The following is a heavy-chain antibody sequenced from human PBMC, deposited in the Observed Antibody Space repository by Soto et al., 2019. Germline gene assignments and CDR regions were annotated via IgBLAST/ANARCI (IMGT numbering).Heavy chain of an antibody. CDR1: GGSISSGDYY. CDR2: IYYSGST. V-gene: IGHV4-30-4*01. J-gene: IGHJ4*02. Sequence: SETLSLTCTVSGGSISSGDYYWSWIRQPPGKGLEWIGYIYYSGSTNYNPSLRSRVTISVDTSKNQFSLKLSSVTAADTAVYYCARDKITGLFDYWGQGTLVTVSS. D-gene: IGHD2-8*02. CDR3: ARDKITGLFDY.